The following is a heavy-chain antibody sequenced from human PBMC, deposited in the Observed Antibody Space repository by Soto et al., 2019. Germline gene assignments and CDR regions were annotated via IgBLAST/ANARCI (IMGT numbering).Heavy chain of an antibody. CDR3: ARICWSFGALTPHAYYYYYMDV. D-gene: IGHD3-3*01. J-gene: IGHJ6*03. CDR2: IYYSGST. Sequence: PSETLSLTCTVSGGSISSYYWSWIRQPPGKGLEWIGYIYYSGSTNYNPSLKSRVTISVDTSKNQFSLKLSSVTAADTAVYYCARICWSFGALTPHAYYYYYMDVWGKGTTVTVSS. V-gene: IGHV4-59*01. CDR1: GGSISSYY.